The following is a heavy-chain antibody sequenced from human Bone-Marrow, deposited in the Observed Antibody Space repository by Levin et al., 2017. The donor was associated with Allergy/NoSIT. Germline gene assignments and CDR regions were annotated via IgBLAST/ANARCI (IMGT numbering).Heavy chain of an antibody. J-gene: IGHJ6*02. V-gene: IGHV3-9*01. CDR1: GFTFDDYA. Sequence: PGGSLRLSCAASGFTFDDYAMHWVRQAPGKGLEWVSGISWNSGSIGYADSVKGRFTISRDNAKNSLYLQMNSLRAEDTALYYCAKDLCPSGSCYSDYYYYYGMDVWGQGTTVTVSS. CDR2: ISWNSGSI. CDR3: AKDLCPSGSCYSDYYYYYGMDV. D-gene: IGHD2-15*01.